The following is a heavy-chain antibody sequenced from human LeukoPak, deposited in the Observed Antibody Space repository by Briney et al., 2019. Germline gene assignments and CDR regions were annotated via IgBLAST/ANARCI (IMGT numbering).Heavy chain of an antibody. CDR3: AKTLGYCSSTSCEGPFDY. CDR2: ISSSGTNK. V-gene: IGHV3-11*01. D-gene: IGHD2-2*01. Sequence: AGGSLRLSCAASGFTFSDYYMNWIRQPPGKGLEWVSYISSSGTNKYYADSVKGRFTISRDNAKNSLYLQMNSLRAEDTAVYYCAKTLGYCSSTSCEGPFDYWGQGTLVTVSS. CDR1: GFTFSDYY. J-gene: IGHJ4*02.